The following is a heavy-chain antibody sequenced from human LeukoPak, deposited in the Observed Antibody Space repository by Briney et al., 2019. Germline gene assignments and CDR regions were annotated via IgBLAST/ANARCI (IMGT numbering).Heavy chain of an antibody. Sequence: GGSLRLFCAASGFTFSTYALSWVRQAPGKGLEWVSAISPGGDRTYYADSVKGRFAISRDNSKNTLYLQMNSLRAEDTAVYYCAREDSSSWNYYYGMDVWGQGTTVTVSS. J-gene: IGHJ6*02. CDR3: AREDSSSWNYYYGMDV. CDR1: GFTFSTYA. V-gene: IGHV3-23*01. D-gene: IGHD6-13*01. CDR2: ISPGGDRT.